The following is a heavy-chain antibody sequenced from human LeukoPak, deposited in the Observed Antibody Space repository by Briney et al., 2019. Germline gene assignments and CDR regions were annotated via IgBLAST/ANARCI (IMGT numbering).Heavy chain of an antibody. D-gene: IGHD3-9*01. V-gene: IGHV1-8*01. Sequence: ASVKVSFKSSGYTFTSYDINWVRQATGQGLEWMGWMNPNSGNTGYAQKFQDRVTMTRNTSISTAYMELSSLRSEDTAGYYCARDQIPLRYFDWLLPPQNNWFDPWGQGTLVTVSS. CDR1: GYTFTSYD. CDR3: ARDQIPLRYFDWLLPPQNNWFDP. J-gene: IGHJ5*02. CDR2: MNPNSGNT.